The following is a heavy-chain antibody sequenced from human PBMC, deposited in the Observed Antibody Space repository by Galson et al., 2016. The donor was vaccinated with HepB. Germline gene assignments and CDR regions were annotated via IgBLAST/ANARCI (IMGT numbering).Heavy chain of an antibody. J-gene: IGHJ5*01. Sequence: SETLSLTCTVSGGSISGSYWSWLRQPPGKGPEWIGYIHYTGTTNYNPSLESRATISVDTSENRFSLTVRSVTAADTAVYYCARKYSRFWFDSWGQGTLVAVSS. CDR2: IHYTGTT. V-gene: IGHV4-59*01. D-gene: IGHD4-11*01. CDR3: ARKYSRFWFDS. CDR1: GGSISGSY.